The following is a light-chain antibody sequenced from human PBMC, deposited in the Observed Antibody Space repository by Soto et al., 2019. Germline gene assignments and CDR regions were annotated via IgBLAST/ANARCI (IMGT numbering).Light chain of an antibody. CDR2: WAS. V-gene: IGKV4-1*01. CDR3: QQYYTTPFT. Sequence: DIVMTQSPDSLAVSLGERATINCTSSQNILYSSNNKNYLAWYQQKPGQPPKLLIYWASTRESGVPDRFSGSGSGTDFTLTISSLQAEDVAVYYCQQYYTTPFTFGPGTKVAIK. J-gene: IGKJ3*01. CDR1: QNILYSSNNKNY.